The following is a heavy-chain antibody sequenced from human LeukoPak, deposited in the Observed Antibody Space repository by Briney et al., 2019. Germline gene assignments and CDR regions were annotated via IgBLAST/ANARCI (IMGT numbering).Heavy chain of an antibody. CDR3: ARGPHLVRHYMDV. CDR1: GGSFSAYY. D-gene: IGHD2-2*01. V-gene: IGHV4-34*01. CDR2: INHSGST. Sequence: PSETLSLTCAVYGGSFSAYYWSWIRQPPGKGLEWIGEINHSGSTNYNPSLKSRVTISVDTSKNQFSLKLTSVTAADTAVYYCARGPHLVRHYMDVWGEGTTVTVSS. J-gene: IGHJ6*03.